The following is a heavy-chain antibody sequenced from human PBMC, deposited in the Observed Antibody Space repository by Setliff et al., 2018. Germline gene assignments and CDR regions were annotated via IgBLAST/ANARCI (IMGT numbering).Heavy chain of an antibody. V-gene: IGHV4-39*01. CDR2: MYYSGST. CDR1: GGSISSRSYY. J-gene: IGHJ4*02. D-gene: IGHD3-10*01. Sequence: SETLSLTCTVSGGSISSRSYYWGWIRQSPGKGLEWIGSMYYSGSTYYNPSLKGRVTLSVDTTKNQFSLKLTSMTAADTAVYFCARHLLVQGTYHFDYWGQGSPLTVSS. CDR3: ARHLLVQGTYHFDY.